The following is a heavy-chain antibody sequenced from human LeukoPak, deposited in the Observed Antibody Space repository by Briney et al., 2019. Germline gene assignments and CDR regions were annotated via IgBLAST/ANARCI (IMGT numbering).Heavy chain of an antibody. D-gene: IGHD6-6*01. CDR2: INTDGSST. J-gene: IGHJ4*02. CDR1: GFTFSSYW. Sequence: PGGSLRLSCAASGFTFSSYWMHWVRQAPGKGLVWVSRINTDGSSTTYADSVKGRFTISRDNAKNTLYLQMNSLSAEDTAVYYCARGYSSPYRIDYWGQGTLVTVSS. V-gene: IGHV3-74*01. CDR3: ARGYSSPYRIDY.